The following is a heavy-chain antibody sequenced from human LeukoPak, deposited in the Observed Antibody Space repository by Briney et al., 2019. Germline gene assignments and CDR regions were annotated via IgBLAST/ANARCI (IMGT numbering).Heavy chain of an antibody. J-gene: IGHJ4*02. CDR1: GGSISSYY. Sequence: PSETLSLTCTVSGGSISSYYWSWIRQPPGKGLEWIGYIYYSGSTNYNPPLKSRVTISVDTSKNQFSLKLSSVTAADTAVYYCARGGSGYCSGGSCYSGVDYFDYWGQGTLVTVSS. D-gene: IGHD2-15*01. V-gene: IGHV4-59*01. CDR3: ARGGSGYCSGGSCYSGVDYFDY. CDR2: IYYSGST.